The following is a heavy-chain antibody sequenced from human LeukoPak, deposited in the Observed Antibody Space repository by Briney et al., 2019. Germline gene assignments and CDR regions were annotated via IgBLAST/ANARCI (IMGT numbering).Heavy chain of an antibody. Sequence: PGGSLRLSCAASGFTFSNIWTSWVRQAPGKGLEWVGRIKSKIDGGTTDYAAPVKGRFTISRDDSKDTLYLQMNSLKTEDTAVYYCTIWVVRWFDPWGQGTLVTVSS. V-gene: IGHV3-15*01. D-gene: IGHD2-15*01. CDR3: TIWVVRWFDP. J-gene: IGHJ5*02. CDR2: IKSKIDGGTT. CDR1: GFTFSNIW.